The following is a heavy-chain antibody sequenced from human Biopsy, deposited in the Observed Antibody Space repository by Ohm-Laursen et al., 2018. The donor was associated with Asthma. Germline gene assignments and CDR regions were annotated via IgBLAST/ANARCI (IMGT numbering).Heavy chain of an antibody. D-gene: IGHD1-1*01. J-gene: IGHJ6*02. V-gene: IGHV3-33*08. Sequence: SLRLSCSASGFTFSTHHLSWVRQAPGKGLEWVAVIWYDGGYKDNADSVKGRFTISRDNSKNMLYLQMNSLRAEDTAVYYCARDLGTTRMEVWGQGTTVTVSS. CDR2: IWYDGGYK. CDR1: GFTFSTHH. CDR3: ARDLGTTRMEV.